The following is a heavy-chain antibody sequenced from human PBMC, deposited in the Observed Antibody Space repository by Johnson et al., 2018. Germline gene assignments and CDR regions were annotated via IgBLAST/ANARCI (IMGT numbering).Heavy chain of an antibody. D-gene: IGHD3-10*01. J-gene: IGHJ4*02. Sequence: QVQLVQSGGGAVQXGRSLRLSCVVSGLTFRNCGMHWVRQAPGKGLEWLAVISHDGNDKYYGGSVKGRFTISRDNSKNTLFLQMNSLTAEDSALYYCAKDIAQTGTIITFWAFGDCWGQGTLVTVSS. CDR1: GLTFRNCG. CDR2: ISHDGNDK. V-gene: IGHV3-30*18. CDR3: AKDIAQTGTIITFWAFGDC.